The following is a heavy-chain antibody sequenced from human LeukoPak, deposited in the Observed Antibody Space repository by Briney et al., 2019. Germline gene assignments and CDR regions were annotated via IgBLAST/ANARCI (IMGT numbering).Heavy chain of an antibody. CDR3: ARDGSGGFDY. V-gene: IGHV3-21*01. CDR1: GFTFSSYS. D-gene: IGHD1-26*01. J-gene: IGHJ4*02. Sequence: GSLRLSCAASGFTFSSYSMDWVRQAPGKGLGWVSSISSSRSYIYYGDSVKGRFTISRDNAKNSLYLQMNSLRAEDTAVYYCARDGSGGFDYWGQGALVTVSS. CDR2: ISSSRSYI.